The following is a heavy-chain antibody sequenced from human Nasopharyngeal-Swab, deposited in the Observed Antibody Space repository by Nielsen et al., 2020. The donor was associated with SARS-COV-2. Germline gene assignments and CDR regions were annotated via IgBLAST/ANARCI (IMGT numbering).Heavy chain of an antibody. CDR3: ATLSSSWYEYYFDY. D-gene: IGHD6-13*01. V-gene: IGHV4-39*01. J-gene: IGHJ4*02. CDR2: IYYGGST. CDR1: GGSISSSTYY. Sequence: SETLSLTCTLSGGSISSSTYYRAWIRQPPGKGLEWIGSIYYGGSTYYNPSLKSRVTISVDTSKNQFSLKLSSVTAADTAVYYCATLSSSWYEYYFDYWGQGTLVTVSS.